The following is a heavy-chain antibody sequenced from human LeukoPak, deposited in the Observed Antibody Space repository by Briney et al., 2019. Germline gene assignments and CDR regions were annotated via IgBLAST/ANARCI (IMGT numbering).Heavy chain of an antibody. CDR2: ISGSGGST. Sequence: GGSLRLSCAASGFTFSSYAMSWVRQAPGKGLEWVSAISGSGGSTYYADSVKGRFTISRDNSKNTLYLQMNSLRAEDTAVYYCSKSDCSSTSCYTFILTFDYWGQGTLVTVSS. CDR1: GFTFSSYA. D-gene: IGHD2-2*02. CDR3: SKSDCSSTSCYTFILTFDY. V-gene: IGHV3-23*01. J-gene: IGHJ4*02.